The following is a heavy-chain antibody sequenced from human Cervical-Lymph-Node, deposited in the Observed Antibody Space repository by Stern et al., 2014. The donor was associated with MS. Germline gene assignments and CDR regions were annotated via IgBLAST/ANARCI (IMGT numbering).Heavy chain of an antibody. CDR2: IYYSGSP. Sequence: VQLEESGPGLVKPSETLSLTCTVSGGSIRSYYWNWIRQPPGKALEWIGYIYYSGSPNYNPSLKSRVTISVDTSKNQFSLKVSSVTAADTAVYYCARSVSMDVWGQGTTVTVSS. CDR1: GGSIRSYY. CDR3: ARSVSMDV. J-gene: IGHJ6*02. V-gene: IGHV4-59*01.